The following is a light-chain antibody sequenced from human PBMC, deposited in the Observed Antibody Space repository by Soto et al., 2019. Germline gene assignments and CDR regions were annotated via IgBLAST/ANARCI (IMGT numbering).Light chain of an antibody. V-gene: IGKV3-15*01. CDR2: GAS. CDR3: QQYNNWPRRT. J-gene: IGKJ1*01. Sequence: EIVMTQSPATLSVSPVEGATLSCRASQSVSSNLAWYQQKPGQAPRLLIYGASTRATGIPARFSGSGSGTEFTLTISSLQSEDFAVYYCQQYNNWPRRTFGQGTNVDIK. CDR1: QSVSSN.